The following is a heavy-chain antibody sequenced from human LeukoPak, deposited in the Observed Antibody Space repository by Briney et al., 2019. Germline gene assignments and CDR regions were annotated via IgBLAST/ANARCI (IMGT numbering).Heavy chain of an antibody. CDR2: INPNSGGT. Sequence: GASVKVSCKASGYTFTGYYMHWVRQATGQGLEWMGWINPNSGGTNYAQKFQGWVTMTRDTSISTAYMELSRLRSDDTAVYYCARALGLLDYYDSSGYPHAFDIWGQGTMVTVSS. D-gene: IGHD3-22*01. CDR3: ARALGLLDYYDSSGYPHAFDI. V-gene: IGHV1-2*04. CDR1: GYTFTGYY. J-gene: IGHJ3*02.